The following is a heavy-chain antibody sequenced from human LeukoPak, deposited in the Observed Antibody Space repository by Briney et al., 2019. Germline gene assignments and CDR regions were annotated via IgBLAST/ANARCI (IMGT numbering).Heavy chain of an antibody. CDR1: GGSISSGDYY. Sequence: SQILSLTCTVSGGSISSGDYYWSWIRQPPGKGLEWIGYIYYSGSTYYNPSLKSRVTISVDTSKNQFSLKLSSVTAADTAVYYCARGPGVRRPFDYWGQGTLVTVSS. CDR3: ARGPGVRRPFDY. J-gene: IGHJ4*02. CDR2: IYYSGST. D-gene: IGHD1-1*01. V-gene: IGHV4-30-4*01.